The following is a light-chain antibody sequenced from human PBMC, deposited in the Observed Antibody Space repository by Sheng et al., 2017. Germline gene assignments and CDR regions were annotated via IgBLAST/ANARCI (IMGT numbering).Light chain of an antibody. CDR1: QGIDRW. CDR3: QQYDTYWWT. J-gene: IGKJ1*01. V-gene: IGKV1-5*03. CDR2: KTS. Sequence: DIQLTQSPSFLSASVGDRVTITCRASQGIDRWLAWYQHKPGKAPILLMHKTSTLQPGVPSRFSGSGSGTEFTLTINSLQPDDFATYYCQQYDTYWWTFGQGTKVEVK.